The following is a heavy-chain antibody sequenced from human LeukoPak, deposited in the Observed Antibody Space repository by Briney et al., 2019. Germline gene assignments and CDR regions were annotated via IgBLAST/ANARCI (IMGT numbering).Heavy chain of an antibody. CDR3: ARENYFYGD. CDR2: IYASGST. CDR1: YDSISSGAYY. J-gene: IGHJ4*02. D-gene: IGHD3-10*01. Sequence: SETLSLTCTVSYDSISSGAYYWTWIRQPAGRGLEWIGRIYASGSTNYNPSLKSRVTMPIDTSKNQCALKLSSVTAADTAVYYCARENYFYGDWGQGTLVTVSS. V-gene: IGHV4-61*02.